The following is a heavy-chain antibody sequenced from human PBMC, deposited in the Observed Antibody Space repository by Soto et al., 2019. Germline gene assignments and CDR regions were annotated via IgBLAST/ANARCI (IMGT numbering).Heavy chain of an antibody. CDR1: SFRFSAYG. CDR3: VKGGYKTGWPPFDH. V-gene: IGHV3-30*18. D-gene: IGHD6-19*01. Sequence: QVKLVEFGGAMVQSGRSLRLSCTASSFRFSAYGMHWVRQAPGKGQEWVALISDDGKTQFFTESVEGRFTISRDNSRNTLYLQMNRLRPEDTAVYYWVKGGYKTGWPPFDHWGHGTRVTVSS. J-gene: IGHJ4*01. CDR2: ISDDGKTQ.